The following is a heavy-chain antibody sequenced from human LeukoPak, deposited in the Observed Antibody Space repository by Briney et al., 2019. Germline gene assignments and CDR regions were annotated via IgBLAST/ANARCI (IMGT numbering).Heavy chain of an antibody. Sequence: SVTLSCKVCAYTFTGYYMQGVRQPRGQGREWMGWIHPNRGHTNYAQKFQGRVTMTRDTSISTAYMELSRLRSDDTAVYYCARTPNWSDVVVDAFDIWGQGTMVTVSS. CDR3: ARTPNWSDVVVDAFDI. D-gene: IGHD1-1*01. V-gene: IGHV1-2*02. J-gene: IGHJ3*02. CDR2: IHPNRGHT. CDR1: AYTFTGYY.